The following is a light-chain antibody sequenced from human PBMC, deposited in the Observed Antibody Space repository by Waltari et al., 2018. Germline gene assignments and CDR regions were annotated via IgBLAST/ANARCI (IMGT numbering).Light chain of an antibody. V-gene: IGLV1-40*01. CDR2: GVN. CDR1: GSNIGAGYD. CDR3: QSYDTSLSVV. Sequence: QSVLTQPPSVSGAPGQRVTIPCTGGGSNIGAGYDVHWYRQLPGKAPELRIYGVNNRPSGVPYRFFGSLSGTSASLAITGLQAEDEADYYCQSYDTSLSVVFGGGTKLTV. J-gene: IGLJ2*01.